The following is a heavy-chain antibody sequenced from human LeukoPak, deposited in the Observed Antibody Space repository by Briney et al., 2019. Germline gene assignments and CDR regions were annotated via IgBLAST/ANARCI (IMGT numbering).Heavy chain of an antibody. CDR1: GFTVSSNY. D-gene: IGHD4-17*01. J-gene: IGHJ4*02. V-gene: IGHV3-66*01. CDR3: ARSSDGDYHYYFDY. Sequence: GGSLRLSCVASGFTVSSNYMSWVRQAPGKGLEWVSVIYSGGSTEYADSVKGRFTVSRDNSENTLYLQMNSLRAEDTAVYYCARSSDGDYHYYFDYWGQGTLVTVSS. CDR2: IYSGGST.